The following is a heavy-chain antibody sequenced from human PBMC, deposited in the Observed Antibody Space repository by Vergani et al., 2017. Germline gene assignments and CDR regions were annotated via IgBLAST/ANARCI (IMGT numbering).Heavy chain of an antibody. V-gene: IGHV4-61*02. CDR3: ARGSCLGGSCYKPLFDY. D-gene: IGHD2-15*01. CDR2: IHTSGST. J-gene: IGHJ4*02. Sequence: QVQLQESGPGLVKPSQTLSLTCTVSGGSINSHNYYWSWIRQPAGKGLEWIGRIHTSGSTNYNPSLTSRVTMSEDTSKNQFSLKLTSVTAADTAVYFCARGSCLGGSCYKPLFDYWGQGILVTVSS. CDR1: GGSINSHNYY.